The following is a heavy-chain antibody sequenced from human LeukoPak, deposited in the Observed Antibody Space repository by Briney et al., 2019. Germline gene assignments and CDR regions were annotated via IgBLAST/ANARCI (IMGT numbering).Heavy chain of an antibody. CDR2: ISAYNGNT. D-gene: IGHD2-2*02. V-gene: IGHV1-18*01. J-gene: IGHJ5*02. CDR1: GYTFTSYG. CDR3: ARDRLFGVPAAIRDWLDP. Sequence: ASVKVSCKASGYTFTSYGISWVRQAPGQGLEWMGWISAYNGNTNYAQKLQGRVTMTTDTSTSTAYMELRSLRSDDTAVCYCARDRLFGVPAAIRDWLDPWGQGTLVTVSS.